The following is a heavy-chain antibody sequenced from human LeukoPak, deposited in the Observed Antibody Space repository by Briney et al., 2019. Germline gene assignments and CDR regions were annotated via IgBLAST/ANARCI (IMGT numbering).Heavy chain of an antibody. J-gene: IGHJ4*02. CDR3: ARLRFSSWYYFDY. D-gene: IGHD6-13*01. CDR2: IYHSGTT. CDR1: GASISSSNW. V-gene: IGHV4-4*02. Sequence: PSETLSLTCAVSGASISSSNWWSWVRQPPGRGLEWIGEIYHSGTTNYNLSLKSRVTISVDKSKNQFSPNLSSVTAADTAVYYCARLRFSSWYYFDYWGQGTLVPVSS.